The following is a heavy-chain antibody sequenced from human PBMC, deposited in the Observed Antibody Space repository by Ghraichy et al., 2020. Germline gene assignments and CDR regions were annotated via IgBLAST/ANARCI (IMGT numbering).Heavy chain of an antibody. CDR3: ARARMNGMDV. CDR2: ISFSGNTI. Sequence: GESLNISCAASGFIFSSYEMNWVRQAPGEGLEWVSYISFSGNTIYYADSVKGRFTISRDNAKNSLYLQMNSLRGEDTAVYYCARARMNGMDVWGQGTTVTVSS. J-gene: IGHJ6*02. V-gene: IGHV3-48*03. CDR1: GFIFSSYE. D-gene: IGHD2-15*01.